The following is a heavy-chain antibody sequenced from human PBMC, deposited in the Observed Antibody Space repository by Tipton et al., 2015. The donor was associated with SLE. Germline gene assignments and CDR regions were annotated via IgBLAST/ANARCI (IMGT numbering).Heavy chain of an antibody. D-gene: IGHD6-19*01. V-gene: IGHV4-34*01. Sequence: TLSLTCTVSGASINSNFWSWIRQSPGKGLEWIGEINHSGSTNYNPSLKSRVTISVDTSKNQFSLKLSSVTAADTAVYYCARDGQWLLLDYWGQGTLVTVSS. J-gene: IGHJ4*02. CDR1: GASINSNF. CDR3: ARDGQWLLLDY. CDR2: INHSGST.